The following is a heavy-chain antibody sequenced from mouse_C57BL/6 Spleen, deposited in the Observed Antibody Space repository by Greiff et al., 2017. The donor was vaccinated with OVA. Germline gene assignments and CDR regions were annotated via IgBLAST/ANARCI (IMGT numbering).Heavy chain of an antibody. CDR2: IDPEDGET. V-gene: IGHV14-2*01. D-gene: IGHD3-3*01. CDR3: ARRDVFDY. J-gene: IGHJ2*01. Sequence: VQLKESGAELVKPGASVKLSCPASGFNIKDYYMHWVKQRTEQGLEWIGRIDPEDGETKYAPKFPGKATITSDTSANTAYLQRSSLTSEDTAVYYCARRDVFDYWGQGTTLTVSS. CDR1: GFNIKDYY.